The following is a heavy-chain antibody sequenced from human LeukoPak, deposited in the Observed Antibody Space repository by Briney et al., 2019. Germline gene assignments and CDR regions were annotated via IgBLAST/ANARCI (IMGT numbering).Heavy chain of an antibody. V-gene: IGHV1-69*13. CDR3: ARAAEVATIKAGFDY. D-gene: IGHD5-12*01. Sequence: SVNVSFTASGGTFSSYASSWVRQAPGQGLEWMGGIIPIFGTANYAQKFQGRVTITADESTSTAYMELSSLRSEDTAVYYCARAAEVATIKAGFDYWGQGTLVTVSS. CDR2: IIPIFGTA. J-gene: IGHJ4*02. CDR1: GGTFSSYA.